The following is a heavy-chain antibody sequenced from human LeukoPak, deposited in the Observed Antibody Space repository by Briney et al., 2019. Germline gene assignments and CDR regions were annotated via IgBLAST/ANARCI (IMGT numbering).Heavy chain of an antibody. Sequence: GGSLRLSCAASGFTFSSYSMSWVRQAPGKGLEWVSSISSSSSYIYYADSVKGRFTISRDNAKNSLYLQMNSLRAEDTAVYYCARVRGGSSYYMDVWGKGTTVTVSS. CDR1: GFTFSSYS. CDR2: ISSSSSYI. V-gene: IGHV3-21*01. CDR3: ARVRGGSSYYMDV. D-gene: IGHD6-13*01. J-gene: IGHJ6*03.